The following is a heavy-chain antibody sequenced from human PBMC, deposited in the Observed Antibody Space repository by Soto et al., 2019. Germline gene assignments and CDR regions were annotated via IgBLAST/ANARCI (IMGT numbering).Heavy chain of an antibody. V-gene: IGHV3-30-3*01. J-gene: IGHJ4*02. Sequence: LRLSCAASRFTFSSYALHWVRQAPGKGLEWVAIISYDGSNKYQADSVKGRFTISRDNSMNTLYLQMNSLRPEDTAVYYCARDGYNGYGLDYWGQGPLVTVSS. CDR1: RFTFSSYA. D-gene: IGHD5-12*01. CDR2: ISYDGSNK. CDR3: ARDGYNGYGLDY.